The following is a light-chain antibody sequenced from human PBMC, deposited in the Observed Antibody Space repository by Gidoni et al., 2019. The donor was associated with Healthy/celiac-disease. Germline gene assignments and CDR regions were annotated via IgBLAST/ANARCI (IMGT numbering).Light chain of an antibody. CDR2: AAS. Sequence: DIQMTQSPSSLSASVGDRVTITCRASQSISSYLNWYQQQPGKAPKLLIYAASSLQSGVPSRFSGRRSGTDFTLTISSLQPEDFATYYCQQSYSTLMYTFGQGTKLEIK. CDR3: QQSYSTLMYT. CDR1: QSISSY. V-gene: IGKV1-39*01. J-gene: IGKJ2*01.